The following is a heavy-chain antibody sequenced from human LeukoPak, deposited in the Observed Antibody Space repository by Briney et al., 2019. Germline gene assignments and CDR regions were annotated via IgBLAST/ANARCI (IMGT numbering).Heavy chain of an antibody. Sequence: PSETLSLTCAVYGGSFSGYDWSWIRQPPGKGLEGIGEINHSGSTNYNPSLKSRVTISVDTSKNQFSLKLSSVTAADTAVYYCASMGYFDWSSPFDYWGQGTLVTVSS. J-gene: IGHJ4*02. D-gene: IGHD3-9*01. CDR1: GGSFSGYD. CDR3: ASMGYFDWSSPFDY. CDR2: INHSGST. V-gene: IGHV4-34*01.